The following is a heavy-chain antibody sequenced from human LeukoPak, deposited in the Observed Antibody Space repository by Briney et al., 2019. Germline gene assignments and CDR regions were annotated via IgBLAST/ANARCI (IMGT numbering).Heavy chain of an antibody. V-gene: IGHV4-31*03. D-gene: IGHD4-23*01. CDR2: IYYSGST. Sequence: SETLSLTCTVSGGSISNGDHYWSWIRQHPGKGLEWIGHIYYSGSTYYNPSLKSRVTISVDTSKNQFSLKLSSVTAADTAVYYCARGGGNSWFDYWGQGTLVTVSS. J-gene: IGHJ4*02. CDR3: ARGGGNSWFDY. CDR1: GGSISNGDHY.